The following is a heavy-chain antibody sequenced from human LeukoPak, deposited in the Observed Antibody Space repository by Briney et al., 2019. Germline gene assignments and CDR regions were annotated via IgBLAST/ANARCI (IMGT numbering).Heavy chain of an antibody. V-gene: IGHV3-11*01. CDR3: ARASSGYFVVY. D-gene: IGHD3-22*01. Sequence: GGSLRLSCAASGFTFSDYYMSWIRQAPGKGLEWVSYISGSGSTTYYADSVKGRFTISRDNAKNSLYLQMNSLRAEGTAVYYCARASSGYFVVYWGQGTLVTVSS. CDR1: GFTFSDYY. J-gene: IGHJ4*02. CDR2: ISGSGSTT.